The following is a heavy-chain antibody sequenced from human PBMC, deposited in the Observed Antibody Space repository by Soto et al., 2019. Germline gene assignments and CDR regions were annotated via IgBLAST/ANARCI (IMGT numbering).Heavy chain of an antibody. V-gene: IGHV1-3*01. CDR3: VRSGWDGSYYYYGMDV. CDR1: GGTFSSYT. J-gene: IGHJ6*02. CDR2: INAGNGNT. Sequence: ASVKVSCKASGGTFSSYTISWVRQAPGQRLEWMGWINAGNGNTKYSQKFQGRVTITRDTSASTAYMELSSLRSEDTAVYYCVRSGWDGSYYYYGMDVWGQGTTVTVSS. D-gene: IGHD6-19*01.